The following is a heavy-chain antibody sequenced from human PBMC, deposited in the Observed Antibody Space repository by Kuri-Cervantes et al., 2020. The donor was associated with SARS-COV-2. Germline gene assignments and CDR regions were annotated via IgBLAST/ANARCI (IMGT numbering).Heavy chain of an antibody. J-gene: IGHJ6*02. CDR1: GFTFSGHW. Sequence: GESLKISCAASGFTFSGHWIHWVRQAPGKGLVWVSRINPDGSYTNNADSVKGRFTLSRDNAKNMLFLQMNSLRAEDTAVYYCVRDWDRLGEFYYGMDVWGQGTTVTVSS. CDR2: INPDGSYT. D-gene: IGHD3-16*01. V-gene: IGHV3-74*01. CDR3: VRDWDRLGEFYYGMDV.